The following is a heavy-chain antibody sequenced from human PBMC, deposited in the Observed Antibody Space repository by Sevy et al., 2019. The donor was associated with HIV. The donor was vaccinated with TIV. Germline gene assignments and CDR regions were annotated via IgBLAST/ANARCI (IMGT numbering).Heavy chain of an antibody. D-gene: IGHD5-18*01. CDR3: ARGSDGYSYGLLDY. CDR2: ISSGSSTI. CDR1: GFTFSSYS. J-gene: IGHJ4*02. Sequence: WGSLRLSCAASGFTFSSYSMNWVRQAPGKGLEWVSYISSGSSTIYYADSVKGRFTISRDNAKNSLYLQMNSLRAEDTAVYYCARGSDGYSYGLLDYWGQGTLVTVSS. V-gene: IGHV3-48*01.